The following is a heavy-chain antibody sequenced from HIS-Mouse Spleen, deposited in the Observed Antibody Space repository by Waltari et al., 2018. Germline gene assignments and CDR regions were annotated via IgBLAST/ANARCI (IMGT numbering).Heavy chain of an antibody. CDR1: VFSVSTSGMC. D-gene: IGHD5-18*01. Sequence: QVTLRESGPALVKPTQTLALTCTFSVFSVSTSGMCVSWIRQPPGKSLEWLARIDWDDDKYYSTSHKTRPTISKDPSTNQVVLTMTNMDPVDTATYYCARIRSCGYSSAEYYFDYWGQGTMVTVAS. J-gene: IGHJ4*02. CDR2: IDWDDDK. V-gene: IGHV2-70*15. CDR3: ARIRSCGYSSAEYYFDY.